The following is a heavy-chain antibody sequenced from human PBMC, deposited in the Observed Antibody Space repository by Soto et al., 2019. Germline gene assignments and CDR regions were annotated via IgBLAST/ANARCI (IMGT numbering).Heavy chain of an antibody. CDR1: GFTFSSYA. D-gene: IGHD3-10*01. CDR3: AKDPVGSGRGY. Sequence: EVQLLKSGGGLVQPGGSLRLSCAASGFTFSSYAMSWVPQAPGKGLEWVSAFSGSGGSTYYADSVKGRFTISRDNSKNTLYLQMNSLRAEDTAVYYCAKDPVGSGRGYWGQGTLVTVSS. CDR2: FSGSGGST. V-gene: IGHV3-23*01. J-gene: IGHJ4*02.